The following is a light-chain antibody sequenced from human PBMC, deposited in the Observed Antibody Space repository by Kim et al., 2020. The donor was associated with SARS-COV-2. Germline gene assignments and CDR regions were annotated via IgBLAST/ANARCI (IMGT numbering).Light chain of an antibody. CDR1: SLRSFF. Sequence: GQTVRITCQGDSLRSFFPSWYQQKPGRAPLLVIYGKNKRPSEIPDRFSGSRSESTATLTITGAQAEDEADYYCNVQDSSGNHPCVFGGGTKLTVL. CDR2: GKN. CDR3: NVQDSSGNHPCV. V-gene: IGLV3-19*01. J-gene: IGLJ2*01.